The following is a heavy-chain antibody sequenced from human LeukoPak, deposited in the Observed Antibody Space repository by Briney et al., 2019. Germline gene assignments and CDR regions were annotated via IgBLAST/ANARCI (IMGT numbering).Heavy chain of an antibody. CDR3: ARDLVTMVRGVIPTIGNWFDP. D-gene: IGHD3-10*01. CDR1: GYTFTSYG. CDR2: ISAYNGNT. Sequence: ASVKVSCKASGYTFTSYGISWVRQAPGQGLEWMGWISAYNGNTNYAQKLQGRVTMTTDTSTSTAYMELRSLRSDDTAVYYCARDLVTMVRGVIPTIGNWFDPWGQGTLVTLSS. V-gene: IGHV1-18*01. J-gene: IGHJ5*02.